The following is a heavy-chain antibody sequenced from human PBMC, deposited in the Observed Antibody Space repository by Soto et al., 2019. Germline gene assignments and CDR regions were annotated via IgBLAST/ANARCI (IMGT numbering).Heavy chain of an antibody. D-gene: IGHD3-22*01. CDR2: IIPIFGTA. Sequence: WASVKVSCKASGGTFSSYAISWVRQAPGQGLEWMGGIIPIFGTANYAQKFQGRVTITADKSTSTAYMELSSLRSEDTAVYYCARGGSTYYYDSSGYLFRFWGQGTLVTVSS. J-gene: IGHJ4*02. CDR3: ARGGSTYYYDSSGYLFRF. V-gene: IGHV1-69*06. CDR1: GGTFSSYA.